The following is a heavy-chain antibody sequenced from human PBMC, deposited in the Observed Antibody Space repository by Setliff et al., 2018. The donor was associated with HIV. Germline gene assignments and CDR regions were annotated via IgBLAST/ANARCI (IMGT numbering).Heavy chain of an antibody. Sequence: PSETLSLTCAVYGGSFSSYFWTWLRQPPGKGLEWIGEINQSGSTNYNPSLKSRISISADASKNQFSLKLTSMTAADTAVYYCARVNEVATIIYYYYSMDVWGKGTTVTVSS. V-gene: IGHV4-34*01. CDR1: GGSFSSYF. CDR3: ARVNEVATIIYYYYSMDV. CDR2: INQSGST. J-gene: IGHJ6*03. D-gene: IGHD5-12*01.